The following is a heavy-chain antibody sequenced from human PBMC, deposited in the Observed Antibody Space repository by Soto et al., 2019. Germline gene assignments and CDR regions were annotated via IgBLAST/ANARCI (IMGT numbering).Heavy chain of an antibody. CDR1: GFTFSSYA. J-gene: IGHJ6*02. Sequence: EGQLLESGRGLVQPGGSLRLYCAASGFTFSSYAMSWVRQAPGKGLEWVSAISGSGGSTYYADSMKGRFTISRDNSKNTLYLQMNSLRAEDTAVYYCAKDFDILTGYYTPLYGMDVWGQGTTVTVSS. V-gene: IGHV3-23*01. CDR2: ISGSGGST. CDR3: AKDFDILTGYYTPLYGMDV. D-gene: IGHD3-9*01.